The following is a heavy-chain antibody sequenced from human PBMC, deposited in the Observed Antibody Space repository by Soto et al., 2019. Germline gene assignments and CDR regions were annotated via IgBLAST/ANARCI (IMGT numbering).Heavy chain of an antibody. Sequence: PSETLSLTCSVSGGSITSGDYYWTWIRQHPGKGLEWIAYIHYDGRTYYNPSPQSRTATSVDTSKNQFSLELNSVTDADTAVYYCARRHSSSGGGFDYWGQGTLVTVSS. CDR3: ARRHSSSGGGFDY. J-gene: IGHJ4*02. D-gene: IGHD2-2*01. CDR1: GGSITSGDYY. V-gene: IGHV4-31*02. CDR2: IHYDGRT.